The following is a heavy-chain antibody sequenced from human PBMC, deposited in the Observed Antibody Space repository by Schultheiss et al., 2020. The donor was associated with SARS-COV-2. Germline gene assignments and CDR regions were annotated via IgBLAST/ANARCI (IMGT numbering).Heavy chain of an antibody. Sequence: GESLKISCKGSGYSFTSYWISWVRQMPGKGLEWMGIIYPGDSDTRYSPSFQGQVTISADKSISTAYLQWSSLKASDTAMYYCARSTIFGVVIIPFDYWGQGTLVTVSS. D-gene: IGHD3-3*01. J-gene: IGHJ4*02. CDR2: IYPGDSDT. V-gene: IGHV5-51*01. CDR1: GYSFTSYW. CDR3: ARSTIFGVVIIPFDY.